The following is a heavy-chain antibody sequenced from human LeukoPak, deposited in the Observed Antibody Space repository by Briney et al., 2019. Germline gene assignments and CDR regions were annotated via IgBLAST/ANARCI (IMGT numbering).Heavy chain of an antibody. D-gene: IGHD3-22*01. CDR1: GGSISNGGYY. Sequence: SETLSLTCTVSGGSISNGGYYWSWIRQPPGKGLEWIGSIYYSGSTYYNPSLKSRVTISVDTSKNQFSLKLISVTAADTAVYYCARLDSSGYYIFDYWGQGTLVTVSS. V-gene: IGHV4-39*01. J-gene: IGHJ4*02. CDR2: IYYSGST. CDR3: ARLDSSGYYIFDY.